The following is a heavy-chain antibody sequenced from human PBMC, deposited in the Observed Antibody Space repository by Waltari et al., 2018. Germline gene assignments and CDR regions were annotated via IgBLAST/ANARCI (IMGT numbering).Heavy chain of an antibody. J-gene: IGHJ5*02. D-gene: IGHD2-2*01. CDR2: IYTSGSN. Sequence: EQLVESGGGLVQPGGSLRLSCAASGFTFSSYWMSWVRQAPGKGLEWIGRIYTSGSNNYNPSLKSRVTISVDTSKNQFSRKLSSVTAADTAVYYCARDGTYCSSTSCLVHWGQGTLVTVSS. V-gene: IGHV4-4*08. CDR3: ARDGTYCSSTSCLVH. CDR1: GFTFSSYW.